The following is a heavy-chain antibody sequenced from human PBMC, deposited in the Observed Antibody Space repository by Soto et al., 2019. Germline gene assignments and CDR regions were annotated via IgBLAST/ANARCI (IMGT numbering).Heavy chain of an antibody. CDR3: AMLYSYGTCYYYGMDV. CDR2: IYYSGST. J-gene: IGHJ6*02. Sequence: KPSETLSLTCTVSGGSISSYYWSWIRQPPGKGLEWIGYIYYSGSTNYNPSLKSRVTISVDTSKNQFSLKLSSVTAADTAVYYCAMLYSYGTCYYYGMDVWGQGTTVTVSS. V-gene: IGHV4-59*01. D-gene: IGHD5-18*01. CDR1: GGSISSYY.